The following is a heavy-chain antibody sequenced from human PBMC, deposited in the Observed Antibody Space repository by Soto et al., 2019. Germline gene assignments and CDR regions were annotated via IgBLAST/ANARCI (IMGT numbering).Heavy chain of an antibody. Sequence: QITLKESGPTLVKPTQTLTLTCTFSGFSLSTSGVGVGWIRQPPGKALEWLALIYWDDDKRYSPSLKSRPTITKDTSKNQVVLTMTTMDPVDTATYYCAHRPSYCSGGSCYSGFDYWGQGTLVTVSS. CDR3: AHRPSYCSGGSCYSGFDY. CDR2: IYWDDDK. V-gene: IGHV2-5*02. CDR1: GFSLSTSGVG. D-gene: IGHD2-15*01. J-gene: IGHJ4*02.